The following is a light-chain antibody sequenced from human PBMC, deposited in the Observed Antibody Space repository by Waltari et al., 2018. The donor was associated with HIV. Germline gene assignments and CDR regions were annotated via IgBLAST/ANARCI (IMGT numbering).Light chain of an antibody. CDR1: QSVLYFSDNKNY. Sequence: DIVMTQSPDSLAVSLGERATINYKSNQSVLYFSDNKNYLGWYQQKTGQPPKLLIYWASTRASGVPDRFSGSGSGTDFTLTISSLQAEDVAVYYCQQYYSNPLTFGQGTKLEIK. CDR2: WAS. V-gene: IGKV4-1*01. J-gene: IGKJ2*01. CDR3: QQYYSNPLT.